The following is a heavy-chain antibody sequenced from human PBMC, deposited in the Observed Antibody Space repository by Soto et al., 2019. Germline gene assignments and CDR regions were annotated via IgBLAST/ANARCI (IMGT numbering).Heavy chain of an antibody. V-gene: IGHV1-2*02. Sequence: ASVKVSCKTSGYIFTDHLIHWVRQSPGQGLQWVGWVHPDSGGTNVAQAFQDRVTMTADTSITTAYMDLARLRPDDTAIFYCARGAQGFFPVSGVYFYFDHWGQGTPVTVSS. D-gene: IGHD3-22*01. CDR3: ARGAQGFFPVSGVYFYFDH. J-gene: IGHJ4*02. CDR1: GYIFTDHL. CDR2: VHPDSGGT.